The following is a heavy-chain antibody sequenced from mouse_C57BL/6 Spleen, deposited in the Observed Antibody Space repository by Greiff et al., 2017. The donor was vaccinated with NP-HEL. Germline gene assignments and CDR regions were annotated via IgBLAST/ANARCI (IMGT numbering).Heavy chain of an antibody. CDR1: GFSLTSYG. J-gene: IGHJ3*01. CDR3: ARHGRDDSSGPFAY. CDR2: IWSDGST. V-gene: IGHV2-6-1*01. Sequence: QVQLKQSGPGLVAPSQSLSITCTVSGFSLTSYGVHWVRQPPGKGLEWLVVIWSDGSTTYNSALKSRLSISKDNSKSQVFLKMNSLQTDDTAMYYCARHGRDDSSGPFAYWGQGTLVTVSA. D-gene: IGHD3-2*02.